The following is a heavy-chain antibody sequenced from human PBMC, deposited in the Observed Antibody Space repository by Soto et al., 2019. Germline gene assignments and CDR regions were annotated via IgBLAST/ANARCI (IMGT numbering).Heavy chain of an antibody. J-gene: IGHJ4*02. CDR3: TTGYSYYDILTGYSNFDY. V-gene: IGHV3-15*01. CDR2: IKSKSDGGTT. D-gene: IGHD3-9*01. Sequence: EVQLVESGGGLVKPGGSLRLSCAASGFTFSNAWMSWVRQAPGKGLEWVGRIKSKSDGGTTDYAAPVKGSFTISRDDSKNTLYLQINSLKTEDTAVYHCTTGYSYYDILTGYSNFDYWGQGTLVTVSS. CDR1: GFTFSNAW.